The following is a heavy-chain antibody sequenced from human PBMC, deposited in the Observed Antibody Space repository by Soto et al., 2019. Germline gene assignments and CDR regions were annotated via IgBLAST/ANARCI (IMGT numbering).Heavy chain of an antibody. D-gene: IGHD2-2*01. CDR2: TSYRSKWYS. CDR3: AAGNKSCSSARCYYGLDV. Sequence: QVQLQQSGPGLVKPSQTLSLTCAISGDSVSSNSAAWNWIRQSPSRGLEWLGRTSYRSKWYSDYAIFVKSRITISADTSKNQFSLQLDSVTPEDTAVYYCAAGNKSCSSARCYYGLDVWGQGTTVTVSS. V-gene: IGHV6-1*01. J-gene: IGHJ6*02. CDR1: GDSVSSNSAA.